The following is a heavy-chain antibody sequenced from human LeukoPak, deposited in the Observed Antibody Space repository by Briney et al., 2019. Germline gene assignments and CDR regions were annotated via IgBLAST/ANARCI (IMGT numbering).Heavy chain of an antibody. CDR2: ISESGANT. J-gene: IGHJ4*02. D-gene: IGHD3-10*01. V-gene: IGHV3-23*01. Sequence: PGGSLRLSCAASGFTFSSYAMSWVRQAPGKGLEWVSTISESGANTHYADSVKGRFTISRDNSKNTLYLQMNSLRAEDTAVYYCAKVQRDLWFRELLPALDYWGQGTLVTVSS. CDR3: AKVQRDLWFRELLPALDY. CDR1: GFTFSSYA.